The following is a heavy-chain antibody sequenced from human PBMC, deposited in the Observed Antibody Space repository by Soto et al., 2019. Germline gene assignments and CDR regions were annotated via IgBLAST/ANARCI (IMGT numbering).Heavy chain of an antibody. D-gene: IGHD2-2*01. Sequence: GGSLRLSCAASGFTFSSYGMHWVRQAPGKGLEWVAVIWYDGSNKYYADSVKGRFTISRDNSKNTLYLQMNSLRAEDTAVYYCARELGESCSSTSCYFPFYWGQGTLVTVSS. J-gene: IGHJ4*02. V-gene: IGHV3-33*01. CDR2: IWYDGSNK. CDR1: GFTFSSYG. CDR3: ARELGESCSSTSCYFPFY.